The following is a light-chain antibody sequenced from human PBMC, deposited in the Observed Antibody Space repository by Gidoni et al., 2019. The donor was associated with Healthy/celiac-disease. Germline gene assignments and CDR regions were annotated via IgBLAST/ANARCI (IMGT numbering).Light chain of an antibody. CDR2: AAS. V-gene: IGKV1-39*01. CDR1: QSIISY. CDR3: QQSYSTPLT. J-gene: IGKJ4*01. Sequence: DIQMTQSPSSLSASVGDRVTITCRASQSIISYLNWYQQKPGKAPKLLIYAASSLQSGVPSRFSGIGSGTDFTLTISSLQPEDFATYYCQQSYSTPLTFGGGTKLEFK.